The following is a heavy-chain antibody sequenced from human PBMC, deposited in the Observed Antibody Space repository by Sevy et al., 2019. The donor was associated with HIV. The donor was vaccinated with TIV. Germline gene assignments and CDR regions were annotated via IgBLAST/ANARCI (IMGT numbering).Heavy chain of an antibody. CDR3: ARDGGLRFGGFDY. J-gene: IGHJ4*02. CDR1: GGSVSSGSYY. Sequence: SETLSLTCTVSGGSVSSGSYYWSWIRQPPGKGLEWIGYIYYSGSTNYNPSLKSRVTISVDTSKNQFSLKLSSVTAADTVVYYCARDGGLRFGGFDYWGQGTLVTVSS. D-gene: IGHD5-12*01. V-gene: IGHV4-61*01. CDR2: IYYSGST.